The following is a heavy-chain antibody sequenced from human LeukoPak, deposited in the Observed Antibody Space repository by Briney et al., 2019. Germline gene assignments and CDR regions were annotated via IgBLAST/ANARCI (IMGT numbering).Heavy chain of an antibody. Sequence: PSETLSLTCTVSGGSISNYYWSWIRQSAGKELEWIGRIYTSGSTNYNPSLKIRVTISGDTSKNNFSLRLRSVTAADTAVYYCARASYSYDINGWVPFDYWGQGTLVTVSS. CDR3: ARASYSYDINGWVPFDY. D-gene: IGHD3-22*01. J-gene: IGHJ4*02. CDR1: GGSISNYY. CDR2: IYTSGST. V-gene: IGHV4-4*07.